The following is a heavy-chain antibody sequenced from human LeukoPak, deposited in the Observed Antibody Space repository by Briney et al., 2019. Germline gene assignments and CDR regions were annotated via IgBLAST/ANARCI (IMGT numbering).Heavy chain of an antibody. CDR3: ARVGRYSGYDFYYYYGMDV. CDR1: GFTFSDYY. D-gene: IGHD5-12*01. J-gene: IGHJ6*02. V-gene: IGHV3-11*04. Sequence: GGSLRLSCAASGFTFSDYYMSWIRQAPGKGLEWVSYISSSSSTIYYADSVKGRFTISRDNAKNSLYLQMNSLRDEDTAVYYCARVGRYSGYDFYYYYGMDVWGQGTTVTVSS. CDR2: ISSSSSTI.